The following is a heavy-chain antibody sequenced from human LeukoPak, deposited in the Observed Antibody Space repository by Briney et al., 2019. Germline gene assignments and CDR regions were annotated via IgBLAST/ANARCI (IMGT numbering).Heavy chain of an antibody. CDR1: GFTFISYW. D-gene: IGHD6-19*01. V-gene: IGHV3-7*01. J-gene: IGHJ4*02. Sequence: GGSLRLSCAASGFTFISYWMSWVRQAPGKGLEWVANIKQDGSEKYYVDSVKGRFTISRDNAKNSLYLQMNSLRAEDTAVYYCASGGYSSGWYYFDYWGQGTLVTVSS. CDR2: IKQDGSEK. CDR3: ASGGYSSGWYYFDY.